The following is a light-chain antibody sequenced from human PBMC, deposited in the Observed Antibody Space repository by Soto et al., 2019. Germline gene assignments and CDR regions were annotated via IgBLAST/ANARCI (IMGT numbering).Light chain of an antibody. J-gene: IGKJ4*01. CDR3: QQINSYPVT. V-gene: IGKV1-9*01. Sequence: DIQLTQSPAFLSASVGDKVTITCRASQAISSHLAWYQQKPGKPPNLLIYSASTLQNGVPSRFGGSGSGTDFTLTISSLQPEDFATYFCQQINSYPVTFGGGTKVEIK. CDR1: QAISSH. CDR2: SAS.